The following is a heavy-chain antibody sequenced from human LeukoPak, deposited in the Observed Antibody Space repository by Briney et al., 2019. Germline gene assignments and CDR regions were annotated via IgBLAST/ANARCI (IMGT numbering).Heavy chain of an antibody. CDR2: ISAYNGNT. Sequence: ASVKVSCTASGYTFTSYGISWVRQAPGQGLEWMGWISAYNGNTNYAQKLQGRVTMTTDTSTSTAYMELRSLRSDDTAVYYCARDRYFSDFWSGYSLYNWFDPWGQGTLVTVSS. V-gene: IGHV1-18*01. J-gene: IGHJ5*02. CDR3: ARDRYFSDFWSGYSLYNWFDP. D-gene: IGHD3-3*01. CDR1: GYTFTSYG.